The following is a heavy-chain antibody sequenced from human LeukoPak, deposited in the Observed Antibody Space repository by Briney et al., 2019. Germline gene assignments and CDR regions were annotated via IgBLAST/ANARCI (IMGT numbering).Heavy chain of an antibody. Sequence: GGSLRLSCAASGFTFNDYYMSWIRQAPGKGLKWLSYINIGGTNTHYADSVKGRFTISGDNAKKSLYLEMDNLRAEDTAVYYCATDGAGFDTWGQGVLVTVSS. V-gene: IGHV3-11*01. CDR3: ATDGAGFDT. J-gene: IGHJ5*02. CDR2: INIGGTNT. CDR1: GFTFNDYY.